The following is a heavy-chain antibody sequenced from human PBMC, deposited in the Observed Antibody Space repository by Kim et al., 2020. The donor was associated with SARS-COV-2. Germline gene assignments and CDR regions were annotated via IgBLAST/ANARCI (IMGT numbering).Heavy chain of an antibody. Sequence: LKSRVSISVDTSKNPFSLVLSSVTAADTAVYYCARVRLRIAPAGGAFDIWGQGTMVTVSS. V-gene: IGHV4-34*01. CDR3: ARVRLRIAPAGGAFDI. D-gene: IGHD6-13*01. J-gene: IGHJ3*02.